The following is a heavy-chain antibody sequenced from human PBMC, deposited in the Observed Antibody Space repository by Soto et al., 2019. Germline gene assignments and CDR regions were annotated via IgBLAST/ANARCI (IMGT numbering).Heavy chain of an antibody. D-gene: IGHD3-16*01. CDR1: SYRGAASQY. CDR2: XHXXXXX. CDR3: INSWGLSRADS. Sequence: SETLFLTCDVSSYRGAASQYPGWIRQPAGKGREXLGXXHXXXXXYXXPSLKRRLALSVDMSKNQVSLSLTSVTAAGTARYYCINSWGLSRADSWGRGILVTVS. J-gene: IGHJ5*01. V-gene: IGHV4-38-2*01.